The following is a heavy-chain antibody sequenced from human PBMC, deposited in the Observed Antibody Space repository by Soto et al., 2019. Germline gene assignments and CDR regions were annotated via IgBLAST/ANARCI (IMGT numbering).Heavy chain of an antibody. V-gene: IGHV3-30-3*01. CDR3: AREGLRAVAGPSNWFDP. J-gene: IGHJ5*02. CDR2: ISYDGSNK. CDR1: GFTFSSYA. D-gene: IGHD6-19*01. Sequence: GGSLRLSCAASGFTFSSYAMHWVRQAPGKGLEWVAVISYDGSNKYYADSVKGRFTISRDNSKNTLYLQMNSLRAEDTAVYYCAREGLRAVAGPSNWFDPWGQGTLVTVSS.